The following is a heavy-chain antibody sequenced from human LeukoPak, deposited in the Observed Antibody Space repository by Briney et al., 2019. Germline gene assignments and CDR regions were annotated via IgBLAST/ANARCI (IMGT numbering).Heavy chain of an antibody. CDR1: GGSISSSLYY. CDR3: ARTDYYDSGGSAFDI. V-gene: IGHV4-39*07. Sequence: PSETLSLTCTVSGGSISSSLYYWGWIRQPPGKGLEWIGTIYYSGSTYYNPSLKSRVTISVDTSKNQFSLKLSSVTAADTAVYYCARTDYYDSGGSAFDIWGQGTMVTVSS. J-gene: IGHJ3*02. D-gene: IGHD3-22*01. CDR2: IYYSGST.